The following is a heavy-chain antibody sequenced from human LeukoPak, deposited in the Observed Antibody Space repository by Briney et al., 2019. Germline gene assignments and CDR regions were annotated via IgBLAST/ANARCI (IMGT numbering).Heavy chain of an antibody. D-gene: IGHD1-1*01. V-gene: IGHV6-1*01. CDR2: TYYRSKWYN. J-gene: IGHJ3*02. CDR1: GDSVSSNSVA. Sequence: SQTLSLTFAISGDSVSSNSVAWNWIRQSPSRGLEWLGRTYYRSKWYNGYAVSVESRITINPDTSKNQFSLQLTSVTPEDTAVYYCARGLNWAFDIWGQGTMVTVSS. CDR3: ARGLNWAFDI.